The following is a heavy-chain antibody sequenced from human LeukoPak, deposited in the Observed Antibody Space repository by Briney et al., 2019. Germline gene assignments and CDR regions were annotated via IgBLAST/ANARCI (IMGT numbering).Heavy chain of an antibody. CDR1: GFTFSSYS. Sequence: GGSLRLSCAASGFTFSSYSMNWVRQAPGKGLEWVSSISSSSNYIYYADSVKGRFTISRDNSKNTLYLQMNSLRAEDTAVYYCARYIAVAGTLDYWGQGTLVTVSS. CDR3: ARYIAVAGTLDY. CDR2: ISSSSNYI. J-gene: IGHJ4*02. V-gene: IGHV3-21*01. D-gene: IGHD6-19*01.